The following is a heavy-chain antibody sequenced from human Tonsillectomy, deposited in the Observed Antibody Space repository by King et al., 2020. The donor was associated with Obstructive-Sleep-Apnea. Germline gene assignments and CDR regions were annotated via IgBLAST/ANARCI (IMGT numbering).Heavy chain of an antibody. CDR2: IYYRWST. J-gene: IGHJ5*02. Sequence: VQLQESGPGLVKPSQTLSLTFTVSGASISSGCYYWSCIRQLPGKGLEWFGDIYYRWSTYYNPSLKSRVTLSVYTSKNQFSLQLTSVTAADTAGYYCARDWAGTPGGPWFDPWGQGTLVTVSS. CDR1: GASISSGCYY. V-gene: IGHV4-31*03. CDR3: ARDWAGTPGGPWFDP. D-gene: IGHD3-10*01.